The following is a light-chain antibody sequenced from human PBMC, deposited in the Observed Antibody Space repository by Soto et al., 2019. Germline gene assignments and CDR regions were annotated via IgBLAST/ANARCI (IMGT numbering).Light chain of an antibody. V-gene: IGKV3-20*01. Sequence: DIVFTQSPCTLSLSPGERATLSCRASQSVSNNYLAWYQQKPGQAPRLLIYGASNRATGIPDRFSGRGSGADFTLTISSLEPEDFAVYYCQQYGSSPPITFGQGTRLEIK. J-gene: IGKJ5*01. CDR3: QQYGSSPPIT. CDR1: QSVSNNY. CDR2: GAS.